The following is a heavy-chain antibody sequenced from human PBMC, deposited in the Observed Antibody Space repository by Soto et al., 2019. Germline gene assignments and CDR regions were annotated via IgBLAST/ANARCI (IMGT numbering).Heavy chain of an antibody. CDR1: GFTFDSFA. Sequence: LRLSCAASGFTFDSFAMTWVRQAPGKGLEWVSAISASGGSTYYADSVKGRFTISRDSSKNTLYLQMNSLRAEDTAVYYCARGAVTPDSWGQGTLVTVSS. J-gene: IGHJ4*02. D-gene: IGHD3-10*01. V-gene: IGHV3-23*01. CDR3: ARGAVTPDS. CDR2: ISASGGST.